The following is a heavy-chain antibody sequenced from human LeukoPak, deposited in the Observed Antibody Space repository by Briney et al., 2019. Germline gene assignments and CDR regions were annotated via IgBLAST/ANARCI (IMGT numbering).Heavy chain of an antibody. V-gene: IGHV4-38-2*02. CDR3: TRDGRRGTNGDAFDI. Sequence: SETLSLTCAVSGYSISSGYYWGWIRQPPGKGLEWIGSIYHSGSTYYNPSLKSRVTISVDTSKNHFSLKLISVTAADTALYYCTRDGRRGTNGDAFDIWGQGTMVTASS. D-gene: IGHD1-26*01. CDR1: GYSISSGYY. J-gene: IGHJ3*02. CDR2: IYHSGST.